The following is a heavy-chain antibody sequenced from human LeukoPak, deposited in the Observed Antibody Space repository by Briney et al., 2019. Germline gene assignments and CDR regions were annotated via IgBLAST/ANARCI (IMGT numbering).Heavy chain of an antibody. CDR1: GYTFTGYY. J-gene: IGHJ4*02. Sequence: ASVKVSCKASGYTFTGYYMHWVRQAPGQGLEWMGIINPSGGSTSYAQKFQGRVTMTRDMSTSTVYMELGSLRSEDTAVYYCAWAYYDFWSGYYKYYFDYWGQGTLVTVSS. D-gene: IGHD3-3*01. V-gene: IGHV1-46*01. CDR2: INPSGGST. CDR3: AWAYYDFWSGYYKYYFDY.